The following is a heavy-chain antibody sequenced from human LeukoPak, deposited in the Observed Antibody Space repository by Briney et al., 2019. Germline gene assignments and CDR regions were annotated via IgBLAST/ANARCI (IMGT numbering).Heavy chain of an antibody. V-gene: IGHV3-66*01. J-gene: IGHJ3*02. CDR2: IHINGDT. D-gene: IGHD3-22*01. CDR1: EFTVSGNY. CDR3: ARDGLDSSGPAAFDI. Sequence: GGSLRLSCVASEFTVSGNYMSWVRQAPGKGLEWVSIIHINGDTHYADSVKGRFTISRDNSKRTVYLQMNSLRSEDTAVYYCARDGLDSSGPAAFDIWGQGTMVAVSS.